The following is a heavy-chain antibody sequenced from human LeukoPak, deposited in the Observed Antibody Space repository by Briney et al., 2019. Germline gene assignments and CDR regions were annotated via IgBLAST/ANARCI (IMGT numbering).Heavy chain of an antibody. CDR1: GFTFSSYA. D-gene: IGHD1-1*01. CDR3: AREHYNWSLDY. J-gene: IGHJ4*02. CDR2: ISYDGSNK. V-gene: IGHV3-30-3*01. Sequence: GGSLRLSCAASGFTFSSYAMHWVRQAPGKGLEWVAVISYDGSNKYYADSVKGRFTISRDNSKNTLYLQMNSLRAEDTAVYYCAREHYNWSLDYWGQGTLVTVSS.